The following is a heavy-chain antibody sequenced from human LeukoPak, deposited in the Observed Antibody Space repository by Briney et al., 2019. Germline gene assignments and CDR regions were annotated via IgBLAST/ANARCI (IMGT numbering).Heavy chain of an antibody. CDR3: AKIHTDLWFGKSYNDY. CDR2: ISGSGGST. J-gene: IGHJ4*02. Sequence: GGSLRLSCAASGFTFSSYAMSWVRQAPGQGLEWVSAISGSGGSTYYADSVKGRFTISRDNSKNTLYLQMNSLRAEDTAVYYCAKIHTDLWFGKSYNDYWGQGTLVTVSS. D-gene: IGHD3-10*01. CDR1: GFTFSSYA. V-gene: IGHV3-23*01.